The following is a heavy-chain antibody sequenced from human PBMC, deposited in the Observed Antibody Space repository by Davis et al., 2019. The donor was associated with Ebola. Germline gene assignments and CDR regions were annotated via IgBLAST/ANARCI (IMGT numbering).Heavy chain of an antibody. CDR2: ISAYNGNT. V-gene: IGHV1-18*01. J-gene: IGHJ5*02. CDR3: AAHYSGGSCYSGFWFDP. CDR1: GGTFSSYA. Sequence: ASVKVSCKASGGTFSSYAISWVRQAPGQGLEWMGWISAYNGNTNYAQKLQGRVTMTTDTSTSTAYMELRSLRSDDTAVYYCAAHYSGGSCYSGFWFDPWGQGTLVTVSS. D-gene: IGHD2-15*01.